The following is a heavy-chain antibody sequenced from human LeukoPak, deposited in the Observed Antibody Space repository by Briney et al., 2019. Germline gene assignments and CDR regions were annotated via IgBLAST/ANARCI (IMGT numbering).Heavy chain of an antibody. CDR2: ITNSGATT. CDR3: AKDIHGDYGGLDY. CDR1: GFTFSSYA. Sequence: PGGSLRLSCAASGFTFSSYAMTWVRQAPGKGLEWVSTITNSGATTYYADSVKGRFTISRDNSKNTLDLQMNSLRAEDTAAYYCAKDIHGDYGGLDYWGQGTLVTVSS. J-gene: IGHJ4*02. D-gene: IGHD4-17*01. V-gene: IGHV3-23*01.